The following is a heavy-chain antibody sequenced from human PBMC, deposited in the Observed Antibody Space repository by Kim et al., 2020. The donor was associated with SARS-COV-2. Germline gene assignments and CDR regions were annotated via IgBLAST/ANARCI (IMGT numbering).Heavy chain of an antibody. D-gene: IGHD6-19*01. CDR3: VSLRTGYSSGWYGY. V-gene: IGHV3-53*01. J-gene: IGHJ4*02. Sequence: SVKGPFTISRDNSKTTLYLKMNSLRAEDTAVYYCVSLRTGYSSGWYGYWGQGTLVTVSS.